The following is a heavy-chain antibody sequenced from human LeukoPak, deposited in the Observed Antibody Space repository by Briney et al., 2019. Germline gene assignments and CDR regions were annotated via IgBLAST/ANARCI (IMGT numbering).Heavy chain of an antibody. CDR2: IYYSGST. CDR3: ARVSIVVVPAAITENDYYYYYMDV. Sequence: SETLSLTCTVSGGSFSSGGYYWSWIRQHPGKGLEWIGYIYYSGSTYYNPSLKSRVTISVDTSKNQFSLKLSSVTAADTAVYYCARVSIVVVPAAITENDYYYYYMDVWGKGTTVTVSS. V-gene: IGHV4-31*03. J-gene: IGHJ6*03. CDR1: GGSFSSGGYY. D-gene: IGHD2-2*01.